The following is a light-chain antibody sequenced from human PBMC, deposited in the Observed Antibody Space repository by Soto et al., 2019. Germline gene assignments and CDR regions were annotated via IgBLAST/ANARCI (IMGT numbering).Light chain of an antibody. V-gene: IGKV3-11*01. CDR2: DAS. CDR1: QSVSSY. Sequence: EIVLTQSPATVSLSPGERATLSCRASQSVSSYLAWYQQKPGQAPRLLIYDASNRATGIPARFSGSGSGTDFTLTISSLEPEDFEVYYCQQRSNWPYTFGQGTKLEIK. CDR3: QQRSNWPYT. J-gene: IGKJ2*01.